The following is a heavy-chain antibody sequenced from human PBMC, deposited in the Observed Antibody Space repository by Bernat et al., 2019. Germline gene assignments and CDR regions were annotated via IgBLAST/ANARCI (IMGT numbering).Heavy chain of an antibody. Sequence: EVQLLESGGGLVQPGGSLRLSCAASRFTFSSYAMNWVRQAPGKGLEWVAGIGTTIGSGGSPDYADSVKGRFTISRDNSKNTLYLQMNSLRAEDTAVYYCARDGARGSGNSYYGMDVWGQGTTVTVSS. J-gene: IGHJ6*02. CDR1: RFTFSSYA. CDR3: ARDGARGSGNSYYGMDV. CDR2: IGTTIGSGGSP. D-gene: IGHD3-10*01. V-gene: IGHV3-23*01.